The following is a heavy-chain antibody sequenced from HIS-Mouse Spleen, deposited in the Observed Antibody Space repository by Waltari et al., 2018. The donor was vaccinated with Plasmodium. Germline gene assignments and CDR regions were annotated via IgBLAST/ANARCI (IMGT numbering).Heavy chain of an antibody. J-gene: IGHJ4*02. CDR2: INPNMGST. CDR3: ARDLAAAGHFDY. CDR1: GYTFTGNY. Sequence: QVQLVQSGAEVKKPGASVKVSCKASGYTFTGNYMHWVQKAPGQGLEGMGWINPNMGSTNYAQKFQGRVTMTRDTSISTAYMELSRLRSDDTAVYYCARDLAAAGHFDYWGQGTLVTVSS. D-gene: IGHD6-13*01. V-gene: IGHV1-2*02.